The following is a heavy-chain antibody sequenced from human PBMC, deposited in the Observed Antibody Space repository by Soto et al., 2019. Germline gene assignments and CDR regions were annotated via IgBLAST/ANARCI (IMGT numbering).Heavy chain of an antibody. CDR3: ARAPKVSGSSQTRPDF. Sequence: KPSETLSLTCSIYSGSFSGYYWSWIRQPPGKGLEWIGEISQSGNTNYSPSLKSRVSISIDTSKKQFSLNLASVSAADTAVYHCARAPKVSGSSQTRPDFWGQGTLVTVSS. CDR1: SGSFSGYY. J-gene: IGHJ4*02. D-gene: IGHD6-6*01. V-gene: IGHV4-34*01. CDR2: ISQSGNT.